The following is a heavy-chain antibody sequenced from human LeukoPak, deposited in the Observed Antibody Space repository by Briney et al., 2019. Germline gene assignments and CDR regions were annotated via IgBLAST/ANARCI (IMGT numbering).Heavy chain of an antibody. CDR2: IYTSGNT. CDR3: ASEDSSGWYYFDN. Sequence: SETLSLTCTVSGGPISSYYWSWIRQPAGKGLEWIGRIYTSGNTNYNPSLKSRVTMSIDTSKKQFSLKLSAVTAADTACYYGASEDSSGWYYFDNWGQGTLVTVSS. V-gene: IGHV4-4*07. J-gene: IGHJ4*02. CDR1: GGPISSYY. D-gene: IGHD6-19*01.